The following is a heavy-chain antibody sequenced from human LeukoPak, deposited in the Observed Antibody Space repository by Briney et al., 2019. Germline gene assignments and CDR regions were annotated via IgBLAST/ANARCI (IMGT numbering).Heavy chain of an antibody. CDR1: GFTFSSYG. CDR2: ISYDGSNK. CDR3: AKDRGAPDDAFDI. V-gene: IGHV3-30*18. Sequence: GGSLRLSCAASGFTFSSYGMHWVRQAPGKGLEWVAVISYDGSNKYYADSVKGRFTISRDNSKNTLYLQMNSLRAEDTAVYYCAKDRGAPDDAFDIWGQGTMVTVSS. J-gene: IGHJ3*02. D-gene: IGHD3-10*01.